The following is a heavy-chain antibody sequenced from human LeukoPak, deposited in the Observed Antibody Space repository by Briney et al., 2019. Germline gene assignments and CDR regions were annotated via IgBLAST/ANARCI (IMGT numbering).Heavy chain of an antibody. CDR3: ARWSEDIVATISNGMDV. CDR2: MNPNSGNT. V-gene: IGHV1-8*01. D-gene: IGHD5-12*01. J-gene: IGHJ6*02. Sequence: ASVKVSCKASGYTFTSYDINWVRQATGQGLEWMGWMNPNSGNTGYAQKFQGRVTMTKSTSISTAYMELSSLRSEDTAVYYCARWSEDIVATISNGMDVWGQGTTVTVSS. CDR1: GYTFTSYD.